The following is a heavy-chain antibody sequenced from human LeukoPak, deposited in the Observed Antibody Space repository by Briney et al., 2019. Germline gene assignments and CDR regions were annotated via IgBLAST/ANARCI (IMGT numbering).Heavy chain of an antibody. J-gene: IGHJ6*03. CDR2: IYYSGST. CDR3: ARDRGYDILTGYYYYMDV. CDR1: GGSISSYY. V-gene: IGHV4-59*01. D-gene: IGHD3-9*01. Sequence: SETLSLTCTVSGGSISSYYWSWIRQPPGKGLEWIGYIYYSGSTNYNPSLKSRLTISVDTSKNQFSLKLSSVTAADTAVYYCARDRGYDILTGYYYYMDVWGKGTTVTVSS.